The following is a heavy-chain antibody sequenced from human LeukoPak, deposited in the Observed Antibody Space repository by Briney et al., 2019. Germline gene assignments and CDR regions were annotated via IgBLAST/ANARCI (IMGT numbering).Heavy chain of an antibody. CDR1: GFAFSSYG. Sequence: GGSLRLSCAASGFAFSSYGMSWVRQAPGKGLEWVSAISGSGGSTYYADSVKGRFTISRDNSKNTLYLQMNSLRAEDTAVYYCAKLVVPAAIGHFDYWGQGTLVTVSS. D-gene: IGHD2-2*01. J-gene: IGHJ4*02. V-gene: IGHV3-23*01. CDR3: AKLVVPAAIGHFDY. CDR2: ISGSGGST.